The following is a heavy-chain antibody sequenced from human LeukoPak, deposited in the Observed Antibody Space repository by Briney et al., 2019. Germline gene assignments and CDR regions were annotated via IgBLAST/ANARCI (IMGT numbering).Heavy chain of an antibody. D-gene: IGHD4-17*01. CDR3: GRGGPNYGDKPNWFAP. V-gene: IGHV4-34*01. Sequence: SETLSLTCAVYGGSFSGYYWSWIRQPPGKGLEWMGEINHSGSTNYNPSLKSRVTISVDTSKNQCSLKLSSVTTADRAGYYCGRGGPNYGDKPNWFAPWGQGTLVTAPS. CDR2: INHSGST. CDR1: GGSFSGYY. J-gene: IGHJ5*02.